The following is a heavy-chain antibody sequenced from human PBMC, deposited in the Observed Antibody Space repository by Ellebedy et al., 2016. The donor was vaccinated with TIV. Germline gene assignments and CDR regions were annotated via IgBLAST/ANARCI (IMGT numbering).Heavy chain of an antibody. V-gene: IGHV3-30-3*01. CDR1: GFTFSSYA. Sequence: GEFLKISCTVSGFTFSSYAIHWVRLAPGKGLEWVTLISYDGSEKYNADSVKGRFTISRDNSKNTVYLQMNSLRAEDTAVYYCATSAVGHSHGYYFDYWGQGTLVTVSA. CDR2: ISYDGSEK. D-gene: IGHD3-22*01. CDR3: ATSAVGHSHGYYFDY. J-gene: IGHJ4*02.